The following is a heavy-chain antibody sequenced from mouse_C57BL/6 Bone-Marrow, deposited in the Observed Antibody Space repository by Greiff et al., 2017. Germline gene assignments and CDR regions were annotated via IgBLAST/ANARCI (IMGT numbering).Heavy chain of an antibody. J-gene: IGHJ2*01. CDR3: ASSYYGYEYFGY. Sequence: VQVKESGPELVKPGDSVKISCKASGYSFTGYFMNWVMQSHGKSLEWIGRINPYNGDTFYNQKFKGKATLTVDKSSSTAHMELRSLTSEDSAVYYCASSYYGYEYFGYWGQGTTLTVSS. CDR1: GYSFTGYF. V-gene: IGHV1-20*01. CDR2: INPYNGDT. D-gene: IGHD2-9*01.